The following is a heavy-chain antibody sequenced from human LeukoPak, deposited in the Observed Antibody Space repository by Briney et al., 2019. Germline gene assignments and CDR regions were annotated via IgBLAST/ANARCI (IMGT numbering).Heavy chain of an antibody. J-gene: IGHJ4*02. CDR1: GYTFTIYG. Sequence: GASVTVSCKASGYTFTIYGISWVRQAPGQGLEWMGWISAYNGNTNYAQKLQGRVTITTATSTSTAYMELRSLRSDDAAVYYCARSYGIAAVDYWGQGTLVTVSS. CDR2: ISAYNGNT. D-gene: IGHD4-17*01. V-gene: IGHV1-18*01. CDR3: ARSYGIAAVDY.